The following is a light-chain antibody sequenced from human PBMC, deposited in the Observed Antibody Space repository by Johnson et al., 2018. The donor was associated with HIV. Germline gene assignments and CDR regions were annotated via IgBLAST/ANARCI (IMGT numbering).Light chain of an antibody. J-gene: IGLJ1*01. V-gene: IGLV1-44*01. CDR3: GTWDSSLSAYV. CDR2: RNN. CDR1: SSNIGSNT. Sequence: QSVLTQAPSASGTPGQRVTISCSGSSSNIGSNTVNWYQQLPGTAPKLLIYRNNQRPSGVPDRFSGPKSGSSASLAISGLQAEDEADYYCGTWDSSLSAYVFGTGTKVTVL.